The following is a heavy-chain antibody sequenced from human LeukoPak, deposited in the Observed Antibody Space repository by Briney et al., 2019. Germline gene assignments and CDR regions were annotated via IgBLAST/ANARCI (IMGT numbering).Heavy chain of an antibody. V-gene: IGHV3-13*04. CDR1: GFTFSTYD. Sequence: GGSLRLSCAASGFTFSTYDMHWVRQAKGKGLEWVSGIGTAGDTYYLDSVKDRFTISRENAKNSLYLQMNSLRAGDTAVYYCARVRRDNWFDPWGQGTQVTVYS. CDR3: ARVRRDNWFDP. J-gene: IGHJ5*02. CDR2: IGTAGDT.